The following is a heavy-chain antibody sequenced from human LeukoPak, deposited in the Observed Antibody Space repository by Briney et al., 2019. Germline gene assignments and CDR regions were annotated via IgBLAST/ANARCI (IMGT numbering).Heavy chain of an antibody. CDR2: INPNSGGT. Sequence: ASVKVSCKASGYTFTGYYMHWVRQAPGQGLEWMGWINPNSGGTNYAQKFQGRVTMTRDTSISTASMELSRLRSDDKAVYYCARDNSYYDFWSGENWFDPWGQGTLVTVSS. CDR1: GYTFTGYY. CDR3: ARDNSYYDFWSGENWFDP. V-gene: IGHV1-2*02. D-gene: IGHD3-3*01. J-gene: IGHJ5*02.